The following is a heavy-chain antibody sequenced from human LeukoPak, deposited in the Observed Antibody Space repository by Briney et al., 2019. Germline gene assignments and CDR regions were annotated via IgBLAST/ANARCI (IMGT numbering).Heavy chain of an antibody. V-gene: IGHV4-61*02. J-gene: IGHJ5*02. CDR1: GGSISSGSYY. CDR3: AREGLNMVRGVIPKEAWGWFDP. CDR2: IYTSGST. D-gene: IGHD3-10*01. Sequence: SQTLSLTCTVSGGSISSGSYYWNWIRQPAGKGLEWIGRIYTSGSTNYNPSLKSRVTISVDTSKNQFSLKLSSVTAADTAVYYCAREGLNMVRGVIPKEAWGWFDPWGQGTLVTVSS.